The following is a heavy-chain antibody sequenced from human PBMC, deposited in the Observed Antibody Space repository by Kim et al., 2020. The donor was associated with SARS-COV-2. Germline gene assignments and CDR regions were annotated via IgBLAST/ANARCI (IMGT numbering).Heavy chain of an antibody. D-gene: IGHD2-21*01. J-gene: IGHJ4*02. V-gene: IGHV4-59*01. Sequence: YNPSLKSRVTISVDTSKNQFSLKLSSVTAADTAVYYCARAIPKVGDYFDYWGQGTLVTVSS. CDR3: ARAIPKVGDYFDY.